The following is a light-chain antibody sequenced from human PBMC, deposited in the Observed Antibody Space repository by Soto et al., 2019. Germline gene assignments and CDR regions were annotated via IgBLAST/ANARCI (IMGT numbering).Light chain of an antibody. CDR2: GAS. Sequence: EIVLTQSPGTLSLSPGERATLSCRASQSVSSSDLAWYQQKPGQAPRLLIYGASSRATGIPDRFSGSGSGTDFTLTISILEPEDFAVYHCQQCGTSPPWTFGQGTKVEIK. V-gene: IGKV3-20*01. CDR1: QSVSSSD. J-gene: IGKJ1*01. CDR3: QQCGTSPPWT.